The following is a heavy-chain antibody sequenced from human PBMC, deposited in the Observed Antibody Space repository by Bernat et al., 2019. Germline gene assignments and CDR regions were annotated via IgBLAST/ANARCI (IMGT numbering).Heavy chain of an antibody. Sequence: QVQLVESGGGVVQPGRSLRLSCAASGSTFSSYGMHWVCQAPGKGLEWVAVISYDGSNKYYADSVKGRFTISGDKSKNTLYLEMNSLRAEDTAVYYCAKDGREYSSSSGGMDVWGQGTTVTVSS. D-gene: IGHD6-6*01. CDR2: ISYDGSNK. CDR3: AKDGREYSSSSGGMDV. V-gene: IGHV3-30*18. CDR1: GSTFSSYG. J-gene: IGHJ6*02.